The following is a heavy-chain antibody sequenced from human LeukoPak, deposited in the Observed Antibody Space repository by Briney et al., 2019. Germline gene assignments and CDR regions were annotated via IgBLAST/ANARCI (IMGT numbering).Heavy chain of an antibody. CDR3: ARALYDSSGYSSFDY. D-gene: IGHD3-22*01. CDR1: GFTFSNFY. Sequence: GGSLRLSCAASGFTFSNFYMHWVRQAPGKGLEWVAAIWYDGSNKYYADSVKGRFTISRDNSKNTLYLQMNSLRAEDTAVYYCARALYDSSGYSSFDYWGQGTLVTVSS. V-gene: IGHV3-33*08. J-gene: IGHJ4*02. CDR2: IWYDGSNK.